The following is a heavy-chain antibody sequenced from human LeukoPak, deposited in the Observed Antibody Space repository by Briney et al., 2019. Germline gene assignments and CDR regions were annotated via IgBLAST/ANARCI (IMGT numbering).Heavy chain of an antibody. J-gene: IGHJ4*02. CDR2: INHSGST. CDR3: ARGPDSSSWYRFSAYFDY. D-gene: IGHD6-13*01. Sequence: SETLSPTCAVYGGSFSGYYWSWIRQPPGKGLEWIGEINHSGSTNYNPSLKSRVTISVDTSKNQFSLKLSSVTAADTAVYYCARGPDSSSWYRFSAYFDYWGQGTLVTVSS. V-gene: IGHV4-34*01. CDR1: GGSFSGYY.